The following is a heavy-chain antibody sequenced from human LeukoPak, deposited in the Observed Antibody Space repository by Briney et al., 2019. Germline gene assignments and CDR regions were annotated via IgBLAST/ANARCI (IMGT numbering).Heavy chain of an antibody. CDR2: INPNSGGT. CDR3: ARDFSSSIVVVVITGADAFDI. V-gene: IGHV1-2*02. Sequence: ASVKVSCKASGYTFTGYYMHWVRQAPGQGLEWMGWINPNSGGTNYAQKFQGRVTMTRDTSISTAYMELSRLRSDDTAVYYCARDFSSSIVVVVITGADAFDIWGQGTMVTVSS. CDR1: GYTFTGYY. D-gene: IGHD3-22*01. J-gene: IGHJ3*02.